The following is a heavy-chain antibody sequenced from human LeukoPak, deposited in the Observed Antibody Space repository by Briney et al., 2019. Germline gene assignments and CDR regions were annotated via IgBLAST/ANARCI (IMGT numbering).Heavy chain of an antibody. D-gene: IGHD3-22*01. Sequence: GGSLRLSYAASGFTFHDYGMSWVRQFPGKGLEWVSAISGSGGSTYYADSVKGRFTISRDNSKNTLYLQMNSLRAEDTAVYYCAKLLYYYDSSQPYWGQGTLVTVSS. CDR3: AKLLYYYDSSQPY. V-gene: IGHV3-23*01. J-gene: IGHJ4*02. CDR2: ISGSGGST. CDR1: GFTFHDYG.